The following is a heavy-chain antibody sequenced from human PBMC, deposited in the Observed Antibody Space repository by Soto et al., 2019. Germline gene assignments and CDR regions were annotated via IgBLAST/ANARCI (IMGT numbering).Heavy chain of an antibody. D-gene: IGHD2-8*01. V-gene: IGHV1-18*01. CDR3: ARDIESVTAKHFFYYYAMDV. J-gene: IGHJ6*02. Sequence: ASVKVSCKASGFTFSNYGLNWVRQAPGQGLEWMGWVSANNGHTNYAQNLQGRVSMTTDTSTSTAYMELRGLTFDDTAVYYCARDIESVTAKHFFYYYAMDVWGRGTTVTSP. CDR2: VSANNGHT. CDR1: GFTFSNYG.